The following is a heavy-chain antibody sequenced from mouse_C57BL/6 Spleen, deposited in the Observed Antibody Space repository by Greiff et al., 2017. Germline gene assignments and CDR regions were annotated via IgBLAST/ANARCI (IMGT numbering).Heavy chain of an antibody. CDR3: ARHWDYYAMDY. V-gene: IGHV5-6*01. CDR1: GFTFSSYG. J-gene: IGHJ4*01. Sequence: EVQLQESGGDLVKPGGSLKLSCAASGFTFSSYGMSWVRQTPDKRLEWVATISSGGSYTYYPDSVKGRFTISRDNAKHTLYLQMSSLKSEDTAMYYCARHWDYYAMDYWGQGTSVTVSS. CDR2: ISSGGSYT. D-gene: IGHD4-1*01.